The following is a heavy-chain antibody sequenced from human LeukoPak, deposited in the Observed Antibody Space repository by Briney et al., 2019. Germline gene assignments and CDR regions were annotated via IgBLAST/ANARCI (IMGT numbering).Heavy chain of an antibody. V-gene: IGHV1-69*06. CDR1: GGTFSSYA. D-gene: IGHD6-6*01. CDR3: TTGVGSFPFDY. J-gene: IGHJ4*02. Sequence: SVKVSCKASGGTFSSYAISWVRQAPGRGLEWMGGIIPIFGTANYAQKFQGRVTMTEDTSTDTAYMELSSLRSEDTAVYYCTTGVGSFPFDYWGQGTLVTVSS. CDR2: IIPIFGTA.